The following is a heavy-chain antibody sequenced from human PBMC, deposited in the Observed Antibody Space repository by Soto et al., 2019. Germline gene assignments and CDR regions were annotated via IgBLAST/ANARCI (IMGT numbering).Heavy chain of an antibody. CDR1: GFTFSSYA. CDR2: ISYDGSNK. Sequence: QVQLVESGGGVVQPGRSLRLSCAASGFTFSSYAMHWVRQAPGEGLEWVAVISYDGSNKYYADSVKGRFTISRDNSKNTLYLQMNSLRAEDTAVYYCAREAWELTLDYWGQGTLVTVSS. V-gene: IGHV3-30-3*01. CDR3: AREAWELTLDY. D-gene: IGHD1-26*01. J-gene: IGHJ4*02.